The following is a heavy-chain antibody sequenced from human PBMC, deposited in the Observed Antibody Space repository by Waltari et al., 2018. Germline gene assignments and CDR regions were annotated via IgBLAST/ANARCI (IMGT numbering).Heavy chain of an antibody. J-gene: IGHJ4*02. V-gene: IGHV5-51*01. Sequence: EVQLVQSGAEVKKPGESLKISCKGSGYSFTSYWIGWVRQMPGKGLEWMGILYPGDTGTSYSPSFQGRVTISADKSISTAYLQWGSLKASDTAMYYCARRRIAAAGTWGFDYWGQGTLVTVSS. CDR1: GYSFTSYW. CDR3: ARRRIAAAGTWGFDY. CDR2: LYPGDTGT. D-gene: IGHD6-13*01.